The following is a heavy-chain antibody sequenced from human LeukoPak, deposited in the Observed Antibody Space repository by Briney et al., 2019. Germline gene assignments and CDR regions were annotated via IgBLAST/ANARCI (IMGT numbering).Heavy chain of an antibody. CDR3: ARAHASGYFDVFDI. D-gene: IGHD3-22*01. CDR1: GGSINRYY. V-gene: IGHV4-4*07. Sequence: SETLSLTCSVSGGSINRYYFSRIRQSAGKGLEWIGRIYSNGSPDYNPSLNSRVTMSVDTSKNQVSLKLYSMTAADTAVYYCARAHASGYFDVFDIWGQGTMVTVSS. J-gene: IGHJ3*02. CDR2: IYSNGSP.